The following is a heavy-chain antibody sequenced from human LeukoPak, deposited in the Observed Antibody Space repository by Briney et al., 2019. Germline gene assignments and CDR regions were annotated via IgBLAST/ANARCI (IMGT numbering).Heavy chain of an antibody. CDR1: GYTFTSYG. Sequence: GASVKVSCKASGYTFTSYGISWVRQAPGQGLEWMGWISAYNVNTNDAQKFQGRVTMTTDTSTSTAYMELRSLRSDDTAVYYCARTSHESVLYWSDPWGQGTLVNVSS. D-gene: IGHD3-16*01. V-gene: IGHV1-18*01. CDR3: ARTSHESVLYWSDP. J-gene: IGHJ5*02. CDR2: ISAYNVNT.